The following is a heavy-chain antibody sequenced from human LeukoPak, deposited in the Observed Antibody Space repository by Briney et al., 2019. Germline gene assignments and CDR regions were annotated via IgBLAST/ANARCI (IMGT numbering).Heavy chain of an antibody. CDR2: ISASGGHT. J-gene: IGHJ4*02. V-gene: IGHV3-23*01. Sequence: SGGSLRLSCAASGFTFSSYAMSWVRQAPGKGLEWVSGISASGGHTFYADSVKGRFSISRDNSKNTLYLQMNSLRVEDTAIYYCAKYSGDYFGDYWGQGNLVTVSS. CDR1: GFTFSSYA. D-gene: IGHD1-26*01. CDR3: AKYSGDYFGDY.